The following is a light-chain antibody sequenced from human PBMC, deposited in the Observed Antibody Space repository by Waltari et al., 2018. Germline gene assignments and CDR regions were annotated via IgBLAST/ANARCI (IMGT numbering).Light chain of an antibody. CDR3: GTWDSSLTSVL. CDR2: DND. Sequence: QSVLTQPPSVSAAPGQRITISCSGSSSNIGNNYVSWYQQLPGTAPKLPIYDNDKRPSRYPDRFAGSKSGTSATVGITGLRTGDEADYYCGTWDSSLTSVLFGGGTKLTVL. J-gene: IGLJ2*01. CDR1: SSNIGNNY. V-gene: IGLV1-51*01.